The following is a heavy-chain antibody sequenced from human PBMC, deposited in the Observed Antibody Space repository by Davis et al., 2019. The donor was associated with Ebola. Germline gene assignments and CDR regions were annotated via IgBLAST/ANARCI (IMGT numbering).Heavy chain of an antibody. CDR1: GGSISSYY. J-gene: IGHJ4*01. V-gene: IGHV4-4*08. CDR3: AGSKAGGGFCSGGSCYSGVFDS. CDR2: IYHGGST. Sequence: SETLSLTCTVSGGSISSYYWSWIRQPPGKGMEWIGNIYHGGSTNYNPSLKGRVTISVDTSKNQFSLKLSSVTAADTAVYSCAGSKAGGGFCSGGSCYSGVFDSWGQGILVTVSS. D-gene: IGHD2-15*01.